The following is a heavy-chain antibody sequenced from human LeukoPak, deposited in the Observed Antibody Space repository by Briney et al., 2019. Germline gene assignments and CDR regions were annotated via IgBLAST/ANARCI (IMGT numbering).Heavy chain of an antibody. D-gene: IGHD5-12*01. Sequence: GRSRRLSCAPSAPLPTNASITCVRQAHGELMEWVPLIASSGTNTYYAVSVKERFTISRDNSKSTVSLQINSLRVKATAIYYCARDIELSTWGVGTLVTVSS. CDR2: IASSGTNT. V-gene: IGHV3-23*01. J-gene: IGHJ3*01. CDR1: APLPTNAS. CDR3: ARDIELST.